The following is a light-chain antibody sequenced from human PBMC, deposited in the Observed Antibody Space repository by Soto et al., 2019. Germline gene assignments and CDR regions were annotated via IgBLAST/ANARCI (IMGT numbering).Light chain of an antibody. J-gene: IGLJ1*01. V-gene: IGLV1-40*01. CDR1: SSNIGAGFG. CDR2: DNN. CDR3: QSYDGRSLLGSRV. Sequence: SVLTQPPSVSGAPGQRITISCTGSSSNIGAGFGVHWYQHLPGTAPKLLIYDNNNRPSGVPDRFSGSKSGTSASLAITGLQVEDGAEYYCQSYDGRSLLGSRVFGTGTK.